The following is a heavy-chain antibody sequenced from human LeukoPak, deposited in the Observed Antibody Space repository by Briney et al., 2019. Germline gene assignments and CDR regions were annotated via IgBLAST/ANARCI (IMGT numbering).Heavy chain of an antibody. J-gene: IGHJ6*03. CDR1: GGTFSSYA. Sequence: ASVKVSCKASGGTFSSYAISWVRQAPGQGLEWMGGIIPIFGTANYAQKFQGRVTITADESTSTAYTELSSLRSEDTAVYYCARVGPGTRYMDVWGKGTTVTVSS. CDR3: ARVGPGTRYMDV. D-gene: IGHD3-10*01. CDR2: IIPIFGTA. V-gene: IGHV1-69*13.